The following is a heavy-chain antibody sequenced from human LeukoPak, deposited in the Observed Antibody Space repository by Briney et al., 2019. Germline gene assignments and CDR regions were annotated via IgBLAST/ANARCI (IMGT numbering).Heavy chain of an antibody. V-gene: IGHV4-39*01. D-gene: IGHD6-13*01. CDR2: IYYSGST. Sequence: SETLSLTCTVSGGSISSSSYSWGWIRQPPGTGLEWIGSIYYSGSTYYNPSLKSRVTISVDTSKNQFSLKLSSVTAADTAVYYCARRSWYSVSGWFDPWGQGTLVTVSS. CDR1: GGSISSSSYS. CDR3: ARRSWYSVSGWFDP. J-gene: IGHJ5*02.